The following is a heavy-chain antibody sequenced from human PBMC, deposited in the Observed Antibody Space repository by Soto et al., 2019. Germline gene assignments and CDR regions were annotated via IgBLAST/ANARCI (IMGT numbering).Heavy chain of an antibody. V-gene: IGHV3-9*01. CDR2: ISWTSGSI. Sequence: EVQLVESGGGLVQPGRSLRLSCAASGFTVDDYAMHWVRQAPGKGLEWVSGISWTSGSIGYADSVKGRFTISRDNAKNSLYLQMNGLRAEHTSLYFWVAGKRFFYAFEIWGKGTSVTVSA. CDR1: GFTVDDYA. D-gene: IGHD3-3*01. CDR3: VAGKRFFYAFEI. J-gene: IGHJ3*02.